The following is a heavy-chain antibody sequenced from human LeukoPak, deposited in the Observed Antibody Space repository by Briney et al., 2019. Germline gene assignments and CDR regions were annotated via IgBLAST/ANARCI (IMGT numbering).Heavy chain of an antibody. CDR3: AKDLLGSGYPFDY. CDR1: GFTFSSYG. D-gene: IGHD3-3*01. V-gene: IGHV3-23*01. J-gene: IGHJ4*02. Sequence: GGSLRLSCAAPGFTFSSYGMTWVRQAPGKGLEWVSGISGSAGSRNYADSVKGRFTISRDNSKNTLYLQMNSLRAEDTAVYYCAKDLLGSGYPFDYWGQGTLVTVSS. CDR2: ISGSAGSR.